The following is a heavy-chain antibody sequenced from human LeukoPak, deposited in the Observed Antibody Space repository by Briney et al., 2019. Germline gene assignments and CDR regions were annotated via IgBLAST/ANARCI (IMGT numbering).Heavy chain of an antibody. CDR3: AGDVMSTALDAFDV. CDR1: GGSINSYY. Sequence: SETLSLTCTVSGGSINSYYWNWIRQPPGKGLELIGYIYNSGSPTYNPSLKSRVTISVDTSKNQFSLQLRSVTAADTAVYYCAGDVMSTALDAFDVWGQGTMVTVSS. D-gene: IGHD1-1*01. V-gene: IGHV4-59*01. CDR2: IYNSGSP. J-gene: IGHJ3*01.